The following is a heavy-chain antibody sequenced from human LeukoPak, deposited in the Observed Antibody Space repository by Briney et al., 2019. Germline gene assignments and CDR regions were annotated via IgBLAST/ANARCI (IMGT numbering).Heavy chain of an antibody. Sequence: GGSLRLSCAASGFTFSSNGMHWVRQAPGKGLEWEAFIWYDGSNKYYADSVKGRFTISRDNSKNTLYLQMNSLRAEDTAVYYCAKDTTPPKAGFDPWGQGTLVTVSS. D-gene: IGHD1-14*01. CDR1: GFTFSSNG. CDR3: AKDTTPPKAGFDP. J-gene: IGHJ5*02. V-gene: IGHV3-30*02. CDR2: IWYDGSNK.